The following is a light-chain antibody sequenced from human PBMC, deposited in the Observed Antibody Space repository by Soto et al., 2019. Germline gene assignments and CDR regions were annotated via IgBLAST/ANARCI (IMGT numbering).Light chain of an antibody. CDR1: QAVLNNY. V-gene: IGKV3-20*01. J-gene: IGKJ1*01. CDR3: QQFGTSPWA. Sequence: DIVLTQSPVTLSLSPGERAILSCRASQAVLNNYLAWFQQKPGQAPRLLIYGVCTRAAGIPDRFSGSGSATDFTLTISRLEPEDFAVYYCQQFGTSPWAFGQGTKVEIK. CDR2: GVC.